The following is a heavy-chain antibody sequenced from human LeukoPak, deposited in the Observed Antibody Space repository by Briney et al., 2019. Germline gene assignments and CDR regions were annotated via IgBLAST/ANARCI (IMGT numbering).Heavy chain of an antibody. CDR3: ARGFGKKWVARSGRDFS. Sequence: GGPLRHSCGASGFTLSTYIVSWVPQAGGKGLAWGSSISSSDSRIYYADSVKGRLTISRVNAKDPLFLQLNSLRADDTAVEYGARGFGKKWVARSGRDFSWGQGTLVTVSS. CDR1: GFTLSTYI. D-gene: IGHD3-10*01. J-gene: IGHJ5*02. CDR2: ISSSDSRI. V-gene: IGHV3-21*01.